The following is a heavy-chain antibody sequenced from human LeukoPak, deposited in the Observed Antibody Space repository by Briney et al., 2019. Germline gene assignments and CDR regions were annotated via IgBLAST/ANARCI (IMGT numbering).Heavy chain of an antibody. V-gene: IGHV3-48*03. J-gene: IGHJ4*02. CDR2: ISSGGSAI. CDR3: ARAAVTTLGQVDY. CDR1: GFTFSSYE. D-gene: IGHD4-17*01. Sequence: GRSLRLSWAASGFTFSSYEMNWVSQAPGNVLEWVSYISSGGSAIYYADSVKGRFTISRDNAKNSLYLQMSSLRADDTAVYYCARAAVTTLGQVDYWGQGTLVTVSS.